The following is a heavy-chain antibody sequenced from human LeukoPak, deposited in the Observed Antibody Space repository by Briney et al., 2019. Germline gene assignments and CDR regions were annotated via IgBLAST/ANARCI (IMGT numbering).Heavy chain of an antibody. Sequence: GGSPRLSCAASGFTFSSDSMNWGRHAPREGLEWGSYISSSSSYTYYADSVKGRFTISRDNAKNSLYLQMNSLRAEDTAVYSCARDEYGGYDGDYWGQGTVVTVSS. CDR3: ARDEYGGYDGDY. D-gene: IGHD5-12*01. J-gene: IGHJ4*02. CDR2: ISSSSSYT. V-gene: IGHV3-21*01. CDR1: GFTFSSDS.